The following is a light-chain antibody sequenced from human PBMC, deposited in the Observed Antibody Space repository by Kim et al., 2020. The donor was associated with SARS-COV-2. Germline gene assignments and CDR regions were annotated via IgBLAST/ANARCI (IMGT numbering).Light chain of an antibody. CDR2: SDR. J-gene: IGLJ3*02. V-gene: IGLV3-21*04. CDR1: GIGTES. CDR3: QVWDTNSDHVV. Sequence: APGQTAEITCGGAGIGTESVHWYQQRPGQAPVVVIYSDRERPSGIPERFSGSNSGNTATLTLSGVEAGDEADYYCQVWDTNSDHVVFGGGTQLTVL.